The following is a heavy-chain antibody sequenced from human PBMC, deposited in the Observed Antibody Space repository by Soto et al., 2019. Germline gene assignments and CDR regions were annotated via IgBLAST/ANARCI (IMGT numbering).Heavy chain of an antibody. CDR2: ISGSGGST. CDR1: GFTFSSCA. Sequence: GSLRLPCAASGFTFSSCAMSWVRQAPGKGLEWVSAISGSGGSTYYADSVKGRFTISRDNSKNTLYLQMNSLRAEDTAVYYCAKRDSSDYIKPNYYFDYWGQGTLVTVSS. CDR3: AKRDSSDYIKPNYYFDY. J-gene: IGHJ4*02. D-gene: IGHD3-22*01. V-gene: IGHV3-23*01.